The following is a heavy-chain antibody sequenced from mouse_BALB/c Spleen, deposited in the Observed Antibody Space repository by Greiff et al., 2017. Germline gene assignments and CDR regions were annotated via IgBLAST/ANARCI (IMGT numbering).Heavy chain of an antibody. Sequence: ESGAELVKPGASVKLSCTASGFNIKDTYMHWVKQRPEQGLEWIGRIDPANGNTKYDPKFQGKATITADTSSNTAYLQLSSLTSEDTAVYYCARDYRYGGYAMDYWGQGTSVTVSS. J-gene: IGHJ4*01. CDR1: GFNIKDTY. D-gene: IGHD2-14*01. CDR2: IDPANGNT. CDR3: ARDYRYGGYAMDY. V-gene: IGHV14-3*02.